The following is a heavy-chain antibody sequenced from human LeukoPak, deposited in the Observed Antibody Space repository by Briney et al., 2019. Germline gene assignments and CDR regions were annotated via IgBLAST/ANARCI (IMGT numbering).Heavy chain of an antibody. D-gene: IGHD3-10*01. V-gene: IGHV4-4*07. Sequence: SETLSLTCTVSGGSIATYYWSWIRQPAGKGLEWIGRIYDSGSTQHNPSLKSRVTMSVDRSRNQFSLKLSSVTAADTALYFCARDIRNSGSYYSDYWGRGTLVTVSS. CDR2: IYDSGST. CDR1: GGSIATYY. CDR3: ARDIRNSGSYYSDY. J-gene: IGHJ4*02.